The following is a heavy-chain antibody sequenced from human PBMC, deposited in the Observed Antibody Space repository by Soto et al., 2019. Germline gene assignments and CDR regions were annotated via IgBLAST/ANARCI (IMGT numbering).Heavy chain of an antibody. V-gene: IGHV1-69*02. CDR2: IIPILGIA. CDR1: GGTFSSYT. CDR3: ARDSSGYYYV. J-gene: IGHJ6*02. D-gene: IGHD3-22*01. Sequence: QVQLVQSGAEVKKPGSSVKVSCKASGGTFSSYTISWVRQAPGQGLEWMGRIIPILGIANYAQKFQGRVTIXXDKSTSTAYMELSSLRSEDTAVYYCARDSSGYYYVWGQGTTVTVSS.